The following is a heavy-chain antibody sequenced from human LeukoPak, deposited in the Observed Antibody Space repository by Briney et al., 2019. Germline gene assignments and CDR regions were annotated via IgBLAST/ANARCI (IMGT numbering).Heavy chain of an antibody. V-gene: IGHV1-46*01. CDR1: GYTFTSYY. J-gene: IGHJ4*02. D-gene: IGHD3-22*01. Sequence: ASVKVSCKASGYTFTSYYMHWVRQPPGQGLEWMGIIKPSGGSTSYAQKFQGRVTMTRDTSTSPVYMELSSLRSEDTAVYYCARVRYYDSSGYGYYFDYWGQGTLVTVSS. CDR2: IKPSGGST. CDR3: ARVRYYDSSGYGYYFDY.